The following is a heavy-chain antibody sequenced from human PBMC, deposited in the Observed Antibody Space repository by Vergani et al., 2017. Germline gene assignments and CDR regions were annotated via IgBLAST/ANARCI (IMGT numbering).Heavy chain of an antibody. CDR1: GFTFSSYA. CDR3: ARSIAAAVRPFDY. Sequence: QVQLVESGGGVVQPGRSLRLSCAASGFTFSSYAMHGVRQAPGKGLEWVAVISYDGSNKYYADSVKGRFTISRDNSKNTLYLQMNSLRAEETAVYYCARSIAAAVRPFDYWGQGTLVTVSS. D-gene: IGHD6-13*01. V-gene: IGHV3-30-3*01. CDR2: ISYDGSNK. J-gene: IGHJ4*02.